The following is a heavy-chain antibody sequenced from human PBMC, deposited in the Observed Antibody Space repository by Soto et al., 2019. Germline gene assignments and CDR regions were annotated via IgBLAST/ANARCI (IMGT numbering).Heavy chain of an antibody. J-gene: IGHJ4*02. Sequence: QVQFMQSGGGVVQPGKSLRLSCAASGVTFSRYAMHWVRQAPGERLEWVAVVFFDGNYKNYGDSVKGRFTVSRDNSKNTTYLQMNGLRAEDTGVEYCTKGGTVPFDYWGQGSLVIVSS. V-gene: IGHV3-30*18. CDR1: GVTFSRYA. CDR3: TKGGTVPFDY. CDR2: VFFDGNYK. D-gene: IGHD3-16*01.